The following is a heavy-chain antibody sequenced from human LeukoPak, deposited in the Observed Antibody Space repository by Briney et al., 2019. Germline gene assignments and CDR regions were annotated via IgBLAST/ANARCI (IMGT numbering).Heavy chain of an antibody. V-gene: IGHV3-66*01. Sequence: PGGSLRLSCAASGFTFSSYSMNWVRQAPGKGLEWVSVIYSGGSTYYADSVKGRFTISRDNSKNTLYLQMNSLRAEDTAVYYCARDGRYYDTSWFDPWGQGTLVTVSS. CDR1: GFTFSSYS. J-gene: IGHJ5*02. CDR2: IYSGGST. D-gene: IGHD3-22*01. CDR3: ARDGRYYDTSWFDP.